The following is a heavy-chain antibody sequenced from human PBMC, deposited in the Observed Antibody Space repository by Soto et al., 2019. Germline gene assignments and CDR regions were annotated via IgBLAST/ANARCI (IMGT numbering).Heavy chain of an antibody. D-gene: IGHD3-22*01. Sequence: EVQLVESGGGLVIPGGSLTLSCTASGFTFSTYTMNWVRQAPGKGLEWVSSISSGWSYISNEDGRFSISRDNAKNSRSLLLNSLRVYDKAVYYCVREAFTTTACSDGDWYFDLGGRGTLVKVS. CDR2: ISSGWSYI. V-gene: IGHV3-21*01. CDR1: GFTFSTYT. J-gene: IGHJ2*01. CDR3: VREAFTTTACSDGDWYFDL.